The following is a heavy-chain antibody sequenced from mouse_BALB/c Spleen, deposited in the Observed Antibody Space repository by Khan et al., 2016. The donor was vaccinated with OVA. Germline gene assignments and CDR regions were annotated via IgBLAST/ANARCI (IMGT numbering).Heavy chain of an antibody. CDR3: AWFDASYSAMDY. J-gene: IGHJ4*01. Sequence: QVQLKESGPGLVAPSQSLSITCTVSGFSLTSYGVSWVRQPPGKGLEWLGVIWGDGITNFHSALISRLSISKDNSTSKVSLKLNSLQTDDTATYYCAWFDASYSAMDYWGQGTSVIVSS. D-gene: IGHD1-1*02. V-gene: IGHV2-3*01. CDR1: GFSLTSYG. CDR2: IWGDGIT.